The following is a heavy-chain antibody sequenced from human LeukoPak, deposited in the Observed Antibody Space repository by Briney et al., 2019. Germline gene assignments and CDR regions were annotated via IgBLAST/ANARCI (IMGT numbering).Heavy chain of an antibody. CDR3: ARRGSYHAGDFNY. J-gene: IGHJ4*02. CDR1: GGSVSSGAYY. V-gene: IGHV4-39*01. D-gene: IGHD1-26*01. CDR2: IYYTGST. Sequence: SETLSLTCTVSGGSVSSGAYYWGWIRQPPGKGLEWIGTIYYTGSTYYNPSLKSRVTISVDTSRNQFSLKLSSVTASDTAVYFCARRGSYHAGDFNYWGQGTLVTVSS.